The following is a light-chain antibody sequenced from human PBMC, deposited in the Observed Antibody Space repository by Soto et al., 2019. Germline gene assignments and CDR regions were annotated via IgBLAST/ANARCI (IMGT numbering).Light chain of an antibody. Sequence: EIELTQSPGTLSSSPGERATLSCRASQSVSSSSLAWYQQKPGQAPRLLIYGASTRATGIPDRFSGSESGTDFTLIISRLEPDDFAVYYCQQYGSSPSFGGGTKVEIK. CDR3: QQYGSSPS. CDR2: GAS. CDR1: QSVSSSS. V-gene: IGKV3-20*01. J-gene: IGKJ4*01.